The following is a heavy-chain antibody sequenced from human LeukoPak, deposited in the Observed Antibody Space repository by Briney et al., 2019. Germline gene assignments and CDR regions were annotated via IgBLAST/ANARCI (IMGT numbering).Heavy chain of an antibody. J-gene: IGHJ4*02. CDR2: IYYSGST. Sequence: SETLSLTCTVSGGSIRNYYWSWIRQPPGKGLEWIGYIYYSGSTNNNPSLKSRVTISVDTSKNQFSLRLSSVTAADTAVYYCARLLRWPMIFDYWGQGTLVTVSS. CDR1: GGSIRNYY. CDR3: ARLLRWPMIFDY. D-gene: IGHD4-23*01. V-gene: IGHV4-59*08.